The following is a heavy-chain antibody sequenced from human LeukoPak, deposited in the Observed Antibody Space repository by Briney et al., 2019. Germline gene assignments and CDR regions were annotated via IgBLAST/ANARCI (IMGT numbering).Heavy chain of an antibody. CDR1: GFTFSYYS. V-gene: IGHV3-48*02. J-gene: IGHJ4*02. CDR2: ISSSSKTI. Sequence: GGSLRLSCTASGFTFSYYSMNWVRQAPGKGLEWVSYISSSSKTIYYADSVKGRFTISRDNAKKSLDPQMNSLRDEDTAVYYCARDHRSGSGSGTQANDYWGQGTLVTVSS. CDR3: ARDHRSGSGSGTQANDY. D-gene: IGHD3-10*01.